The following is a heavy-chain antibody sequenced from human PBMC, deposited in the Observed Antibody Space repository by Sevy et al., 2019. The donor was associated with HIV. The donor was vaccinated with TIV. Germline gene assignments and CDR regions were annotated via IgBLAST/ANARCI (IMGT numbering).Heavy chain of an antibody. CDR2: IRSKANSYAT. V-gene: IGHV3-73*01. CDR1: GFTFSGSA. J-gene: IGHJ4*02. CDR3: TRDRDGYKGS. Sequence: GGSLRLSCAASGFTFSGSAMHWVRQASGKGLEWVGRIRSKANSYATAYAASGKGRFTISRDDSKNTAYLQMNSLKTEDTAVYYCTRDRDGYKGSWGQGTLVTVSS. D-gene: IGHD5-12*01.